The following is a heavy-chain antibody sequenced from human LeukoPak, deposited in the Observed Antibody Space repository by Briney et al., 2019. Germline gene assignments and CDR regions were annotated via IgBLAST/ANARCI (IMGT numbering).Heavy chain of an antibody. CDR3: VRGAHYHDSSDGYDY. CDR2: INPNSGGT. J-gene: IGHJ4*02. CDR1: GYTFTGYY. Sequence: ASVKVSCKASGYTFTGYYMHWVRQAPGQGLEWMGWINPNSGGTNYAQKFQGRVTMTRDTSIIVYMDLSRLRSDDTAVYYCVRGAHYHDSSDGYDYWGQGTLVTVSS. V-gene: IGHV1-2*02. D-gene: IGHD3-22*01.